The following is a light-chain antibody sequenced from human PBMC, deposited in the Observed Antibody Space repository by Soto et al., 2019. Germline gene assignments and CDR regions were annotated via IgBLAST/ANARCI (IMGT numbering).Light chain of an antibody. V-gene: IGKV1-33*01. CDR1: QDISNY. Sequence: DIQMTQSPSSRSASVVDRVTITCQASQDISNYLNWYQQKPGKAPKLLIYDASNLETGVPSRFSGSGSGTDFTFTISSLQPEDIATYYCQQYDNLPLTFGGGTKVDIK. CDR3: QQYDNLPLT. J-gene: IGKJ4*01. CDR2: DAS.